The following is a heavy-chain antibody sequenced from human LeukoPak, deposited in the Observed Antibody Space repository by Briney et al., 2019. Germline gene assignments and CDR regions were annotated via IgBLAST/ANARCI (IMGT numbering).Heavy chain of an antibody. V-gene: IGHV3-33*06. J-gene: IGHJ6*03. CDR2: FCYDGGNQ. CDR3: AKDGGWTSQDYYYMDV. D-gene: IGHD3-16*01. Sequence: GGSQRLSCVASGFRYSNFGMHWLREATGKGVEWVALFCYDGGNQFYADSVRDRFTISRHNSKPTLYLQMNSLRADDTAVYYFAKDGGWTSQDYYYMDVWGKGTTVTVS. CDR1: GFRYSNFG.